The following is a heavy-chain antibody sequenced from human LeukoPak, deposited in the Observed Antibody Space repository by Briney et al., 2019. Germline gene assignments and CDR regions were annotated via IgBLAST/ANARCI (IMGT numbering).Heavy chain of an antibody. CDR2: ISYDGSNK. Sequence: GGSLRLSCAASGFTFSSYAMHWVRQAPGKGLEWVAVISYDGSNKYYADSVKGRFTISRDNSKNTLYLQMNSLGAEDTAVYYCASVLLPYYYDSSGYFDRPDYWGQGTLVTVSS. J-gene: IGHJ4*02. CDR3: ASVLLPYYYDSSGYFDRPDY. CDR1: GFTFSSYA. V-gene: IGHV3-30*04. D-gene: IGHD3-22*01.